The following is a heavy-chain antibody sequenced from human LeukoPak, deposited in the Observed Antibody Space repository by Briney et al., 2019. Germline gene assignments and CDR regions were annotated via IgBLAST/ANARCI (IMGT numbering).Heavy chain of an antibody. CDR1: GGSISSGSYY. V-gene: IGHV4-61*02. CDR3: ARGNRGSYFHY. J-gene: IGHJ4*02. CDR2: IYTSGST. Sequence: PSETLSLTCTVSGGSISSGSYYWSWIRQPAGKGLEWIGRIYTSGSTNYNPSLKSRVTISVDTSKNQFSLKLSSVTAADTAVYSCARGNRGSYFHYWGQGTLVTVSS. D-gene: IGHD1-26*01.